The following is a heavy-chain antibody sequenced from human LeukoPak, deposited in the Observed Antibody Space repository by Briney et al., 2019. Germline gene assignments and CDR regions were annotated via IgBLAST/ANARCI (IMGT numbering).Heavy chain of an antibody. CDR1: GFTFSDYY. CDR3: AKDMGSSGCDY. V-gene: IGHV3-11*04. D-gene: IGHD6-19*01. CDR2: ISSSGSTI. J-gene: IGHJ4*02. Sequence: GGSLRLSCAASGFTFSDYYMSWIRQAPGKGLEWVSYISSSGSTIYYADSVKGRFTISRDNSKNTLYLQMNSLRAEDTAVYYCAKDMGSSGCDYWGQGTLVTVSS.